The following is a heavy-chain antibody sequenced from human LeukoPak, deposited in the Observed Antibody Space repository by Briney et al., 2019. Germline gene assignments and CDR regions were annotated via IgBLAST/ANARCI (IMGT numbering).Heavy chain of an antibody. CDR2: IKQDGSEK. CDR3: ARDRVNDYYYYYMDV. J-gene: IGHJ6*03. D-gene: IGHD2-21*01. V-gene: IGHV3-7*01. CDR1: GFTFSSYW. Sequence: GGSLRLSCAASGFTFSSYWMSWVRQAPGKGLEWVANIKQDGSEKYYVDSVKGRFTISRDNAKNPLYLQMNSLRAEDTAVYYCARDRVNDYYYYYMDVWGKGTTVTISS.